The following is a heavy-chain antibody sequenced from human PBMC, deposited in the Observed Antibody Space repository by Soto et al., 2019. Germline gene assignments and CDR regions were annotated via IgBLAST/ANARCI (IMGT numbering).Heavy chain of an antibody. CDR3: ARVCTAMVILDAFDI. CDR1: GFTFSSYS. CDR2: ISSSSSYI. D-gene: IGHD5-18*01. Sequence: EVQLVESGGGLVKPGGSLRLSCAASGFTFSSYSMNWVRQAPRKGLEWVSSISSSSSYIYYADSVKGRFTISRDNAKNSLYLQMNSLRAEDTAVYYCARVCTAMVILDAFDIWGQGTMVTVSS. J-gene: IGHJ3*02. V-gene: IGHV3-21*01.